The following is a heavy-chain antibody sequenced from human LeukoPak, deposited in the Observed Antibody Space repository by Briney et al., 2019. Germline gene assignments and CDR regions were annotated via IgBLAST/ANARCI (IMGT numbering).Heavy chain of an antibody. J-gene: IGHJ6*03. CDR3: ARDKYCSSTSCPYYYYYYMDV. CDR1: GGTFSSYA. D-gene: IGHD2-2*01. CDR2: IIPIFGTA. Sequence: SVKVSCKASGGTFSSYAISWVRQAPGQGLEWMGGIIPIFGTANYAQKFQGRVTITADESTSTAFMELSSLRSEDTAVYYCARDKYCSSTSCPYYYYYYMDVWGKGTTVTVSS. V-gene: IGHV1-69*13.